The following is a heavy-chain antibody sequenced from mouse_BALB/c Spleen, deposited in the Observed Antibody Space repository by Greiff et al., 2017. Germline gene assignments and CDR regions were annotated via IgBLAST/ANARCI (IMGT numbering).Heavy chain of an antibody. D-gene: IGHD1-3*01. CDR1: GYTFSSYW. CDR2: ILPGSGST. Sequence: VQLQQSGAELMKPGASVKISCKATGYTFSSYWIEWVKQRPGHGLEWIGEILPGSGSTNYNEKFKGKATFTADTSSNTAYMQLSSLTSEDSAVYYCARSRGKGFSFAYWGQGTLVTVSA. V-gene: IGHV1-9*01. CDR3: ARSRGKGFSFAY. J-gene: IGHJ3*01.